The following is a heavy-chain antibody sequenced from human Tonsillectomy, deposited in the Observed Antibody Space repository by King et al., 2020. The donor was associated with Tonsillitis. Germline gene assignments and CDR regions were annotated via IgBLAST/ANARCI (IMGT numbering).Heavy chain of an antibody. V-gene: IGHV3-21*01. J-gene: IGHJ4*02. CDR3: ARSYYYDSSGYLSPFDY. D-gene: IGHD3-22*01. CDR2: ISSSSSYI. Sequence: VQLVESGGGLVKPGGSLRLSCAASGFTFSRYSMNWVRQAPGKGLEWVSSISSSSSYIYYADSVKGRFTISRDNAKNSLYLQMNSLRAEETAIYYCARSYYYDSSGYLSPFDYWGQGTLVTVSS. CDR1: GFTFSRYS.